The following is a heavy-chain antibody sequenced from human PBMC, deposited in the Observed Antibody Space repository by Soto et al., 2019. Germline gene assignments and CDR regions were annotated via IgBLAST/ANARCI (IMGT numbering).Heavy chain of an antibody. V-gene: IGHV3-48*01. Sequence: GSLRLSCAASGFTFSSYSMNWVRQAPGKGLEWVSYISSSGRSIYYADSVKGRFTISRDNAKNSLYLQMSSLRAEDTAVYYCARGLYCSSTSCCFDYWGQGTLVTVSS. J-gene: IGHJ4*02. D-gene: IGHD2-2*01. CDR3: ARGLYCSSTSCCFDY. CDR1: GFTFSSYS. CDR2: ISSSGRSI.